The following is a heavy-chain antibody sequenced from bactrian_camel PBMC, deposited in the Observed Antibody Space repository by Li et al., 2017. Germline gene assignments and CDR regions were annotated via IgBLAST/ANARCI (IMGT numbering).Heavy chain of an antibody. CDR1: GFSQKRRYC. CDR3: AARPGDVWLKFAPNVYNY. D-gene: IGHD6*01. J-gene: IGHJ4*01. V-gene: IGHV3S29*01. Sequence: QLVESGGGSAQAGGSLRLSCAASGFSQKRRYCMAFFRQAPGKDRERVATLYYGDGSSHTADSDKGRFTITKDNAKNTLYLQMNSLKPEDTAMYYCAARPGDVWLKFAPNVYNYWGQGTQVTVS. CDR2: LYYGDGSS.